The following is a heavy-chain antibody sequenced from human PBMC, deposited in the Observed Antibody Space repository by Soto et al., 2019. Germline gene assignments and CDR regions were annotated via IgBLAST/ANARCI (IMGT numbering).Heavy chain of an antibody. D-gene: IGHD3-10*01. CDR2: IIPIFGTA. V-gene: IGHV1-69*01. Sequence: QVQLVQSGAEVKKPGSSVKVSCKASGGTFSSYAISWVRQAPGQGLEWMGGIIPIFGTANYAQKFRGRVTITADESTSTAYMELSSLRSEDTAVYYCARGRRFNYGSGKGTSYYFDYWGQGTLVTVSS. J-gene: IGHJ4*02. CDR1: GGTFSSYA. CDR3: ARGRRFNYGSGKGTSYYFDY.